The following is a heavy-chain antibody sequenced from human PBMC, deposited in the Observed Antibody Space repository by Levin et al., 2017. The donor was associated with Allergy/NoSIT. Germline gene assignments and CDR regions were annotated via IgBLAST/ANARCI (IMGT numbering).Heavy chain of an antibody. D-gene: IGHD6-13*01. CDR2: IYYSGST. CDR1: GGSISSGGYY. Sequence: PSETLSLTCTVSGGSISSGGYYWSWIRQHPGKGLEWIGYIYYSGSTYYNPSLKSRVTISVDTSKNQFSLKLSSVTAADTAVYYCARDSSSWGTFDYWGQGTLVTVSS. CDR3: ARDSSSWGTFDY. V-gene: IGHV4-31*03. J-gene: IGHJ4*02.